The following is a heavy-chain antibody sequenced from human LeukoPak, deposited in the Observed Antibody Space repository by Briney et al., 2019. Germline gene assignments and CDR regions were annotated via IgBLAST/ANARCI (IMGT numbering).Heavy chain of an antibody. CDR3: ARDLVSAGFDI. CDR2: INTNTGIP. CDR1: GYTFSIHA. Sequence: ASVNVSCKAFGYTFSIHATNWVRQAPGQGLELMGWINTNTGIPTYAQGFAGRFVFSLDTSVTTAYLQITSLKAEDTAVYYCARDLVSAGFDIWGQGTMVTVSS. V-gene: IGHV7-4-1*02. J-gene: IGHJ3*02. D-gene: IGHD6-6*01.